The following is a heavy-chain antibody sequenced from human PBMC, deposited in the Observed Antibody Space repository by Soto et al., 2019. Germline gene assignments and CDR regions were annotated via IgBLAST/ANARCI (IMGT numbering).Heavy chain of an antibody. J-gene: IGHJ5*02. CDR2: VYYGGSS. CDR3: ARADRKWLDP. CDR1: GGPMYSYF. V-gene: IGHV4-59*01. Sequence: PWETLSLTCSVSGGPMYSYFWSWIRRPPGKGLEWIGYVYYGGSSNYNPSLKSRVTFSVDTSKNQVSLNLRSVTAADTAVYYCARADRKWLDPWGQGILVTVSS.